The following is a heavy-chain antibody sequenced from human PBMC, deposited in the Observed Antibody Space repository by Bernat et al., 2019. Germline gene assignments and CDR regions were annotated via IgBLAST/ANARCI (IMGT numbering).Heavy chain of an antibody. CDR1: GFTFSSYA. D-gene: IGHD4-23*01. CDR3: ATTVAFDY. Sequence: QVQLVESGGGVVQPGRSLRLSCAASGFTFSSYAMHWVRQAPGEGLEWVAVISYDGSNKYYADSVKGRFTISRDNSKNTLYLQMNSLRAEDTAVYYCATTVAFDYWGQGTLVTVSS. J-gene: IGHJ4*02. V-gene: IGHV3-30-3*01. CDR2: ISYDGSNK.